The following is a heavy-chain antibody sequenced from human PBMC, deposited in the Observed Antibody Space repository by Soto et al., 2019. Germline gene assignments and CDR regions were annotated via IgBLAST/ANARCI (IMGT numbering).Heavy chain of an antibody. D-gene: IGHD3-9*01. J-gene: IGHJ4*02. V-gene: IGHV1-18*01. Sequence: ASVKVSCKASGYTFTSYGISWVRQAPGQGLEWMGWISAYNGNTNYAQKLQGRVTMTTDTSTSTAYMELRSLRSDDTAVYYCGRERLHYDILTGYYPSDYWGQGTLVTVSS. CDR1: GYTFTSYG. CDR3: GRERLHYDILTGYYPSDY. CDR2: ISAYNGNT.